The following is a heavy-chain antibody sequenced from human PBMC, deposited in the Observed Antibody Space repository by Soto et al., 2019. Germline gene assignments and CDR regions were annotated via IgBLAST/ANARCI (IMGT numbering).Heavy chain of an antibody. V-gene: IGHV3-30*18. CDR2: ISYDGSEK. J-gene: IGHJ6*02. D-gene: IGHD6-6*01. Sequence: GGSLRLSCAASGFTFSNYVIHWVRQAPGKGLEWVAAISYDGSEKNYVDSVEGRFTISRDNSKKALFLQMNSLRGEDTAVYLCAKDSSSSNHYYGMDVWGQGTTVTVSS. CDR3: AKDSSSSNHYYGMDV. CDR1: GFTFSNYV.